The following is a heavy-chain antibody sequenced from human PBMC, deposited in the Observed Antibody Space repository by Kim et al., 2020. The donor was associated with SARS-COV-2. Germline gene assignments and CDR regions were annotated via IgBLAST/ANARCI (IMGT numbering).Heavy chain of an antibody. V-gene: IGHV4-59*01. CDR2: IYYSGST. CDR1: GGSISSYY. D-gene: IGHD6-19*01. J-gene: IGHJ4*02. CDR3: ARDRVRSGWYHYFDY. Sequence: SETLSLTCTVSGGSISSYYWNWIRQPPGKGLEWIGYIYYSGSTNYNPSLKSRVTISVDTSKNQFSLKLSSVTAADTAVYYCARDRVRSGWYHYFDYWGQGTLVTVSS.